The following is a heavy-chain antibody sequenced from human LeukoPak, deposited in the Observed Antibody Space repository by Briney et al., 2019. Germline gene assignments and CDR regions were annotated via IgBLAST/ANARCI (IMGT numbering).Heavy chain of an antibody. CDR1: GYTFTGYY. J-gene: IGHJ5*02. CDR3: ARGRNIAVAGTRWFDP. Sequence: ASVKVSCKASGYTFTGYYMHWVRQAPGQGLEWMGWSNPNSGGTNYAQKFQGRVTMTRDTSISTAYMELSRLISDDTAVYYCARGRNIAVAGTRWFDPWGQGTLVTVSS. V-gene: IGHV1-2*02. CDR2: SNPNSGGT. D-gene: IGHD6-19*01.